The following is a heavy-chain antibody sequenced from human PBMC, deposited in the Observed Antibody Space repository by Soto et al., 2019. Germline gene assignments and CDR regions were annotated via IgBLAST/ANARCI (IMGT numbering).Heavy chain of an antibody. CDR1: GGSISSSNW. V-gene: IGHV4-4*02. Sequence: QVQLPESGPGLVKPSGTLSLTCAVSGGSISSSNWWRWVRQPPGKGLEWIGDIYHSGSTNYNPSLKCRLSISVDKSKNQFSLKLSSVTAADTAVYYCAIRTTGTTRLGYCGQGTLVTVSS. CDR3: AIRTTGTTRLGY. J-gene: IGHJ4*02. CDR2: IYHSGST. D-gene: IGHD4-17*01.